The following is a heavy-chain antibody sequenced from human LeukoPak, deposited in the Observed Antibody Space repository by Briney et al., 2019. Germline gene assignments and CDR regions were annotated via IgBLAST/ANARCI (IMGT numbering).Heavy chain of an antibody. J-gene: IGHJ6*03. V-gene: IGHV4-34*01. CDR3: ARGTTVTPYYMDV. Sequence: SPSETLSLTCAVYGGSFSGYYWSWIRQPPGKGLEWIGEINHSGSTNYNPSLKSRVTISVDTSKNQFSLKLSSVTAADTAVYYCARGTTVTPYYMDVWGKGTTVTVSS. D-gene: IGHD4-11*01. CDR1: GGSFSGYY. CDR2: INHSGST.